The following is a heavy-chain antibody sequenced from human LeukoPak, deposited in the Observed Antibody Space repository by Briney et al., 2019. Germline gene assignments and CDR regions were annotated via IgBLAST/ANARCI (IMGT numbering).Heavy chain of an antibody. CDR2: INHSGST. Sequence: PSETLSLTCAVYGGSFSGYYWSWIRQPPGKGLEWIGEINHSGSTNYNPSLKRRVTISVDTSKNQFSLKLSSVTAADTAVYYCARRRPEGGSYPARFDPWGQGTLVTVSS. D-gene: IGHD1-26*01. CDR1: GGSFSGYY. J-gene: IGHJ5*02. CDR3: ARRRPEGGSYPARFDP. V-gene: IGHV4-34*01.